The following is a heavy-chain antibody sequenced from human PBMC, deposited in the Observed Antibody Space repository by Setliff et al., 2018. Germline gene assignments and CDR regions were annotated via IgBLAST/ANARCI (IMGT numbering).Heavy chain of an antibody. D-gene: IGHD1-1*01. V-gene: IGHV4-39*01. CDR1: GDSITRSGYY. Sequence: SETLSLTCSVSGDSITRSGYYWAWIRQPPGKGLEWIGRIRYRGAAYSTASLASRLTISVDTAKNQFSLKLTSVTAADTAVYYCARTGTFRYLDYWGQGTRVTVSS. CDR2: IRYRGAA. J-gene: IGHJ4*02. CDR3: ARTGTFRYLDY.